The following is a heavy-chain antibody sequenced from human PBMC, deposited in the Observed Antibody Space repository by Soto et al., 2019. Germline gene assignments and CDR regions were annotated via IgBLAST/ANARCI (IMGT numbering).Heavy chain of an antibody. J-gene: IGHJ5*02. CDR3: ARDAPGVAPA. D-gene: IGHD2-15*01. CDR1: GGSIIDGQTY. V-gene: IGHV4-31*03. CDR2: INYRGTT. Sequence: SGTLSLTCTVSGGSIIDGQTYLNWIRQHPERGLEWMGYINYRGTTNYSPALKSRLLISIDTSKSQFSLRLTSVTAADTAVYYCARDAPGVAPAWGKGTLVTVSS.